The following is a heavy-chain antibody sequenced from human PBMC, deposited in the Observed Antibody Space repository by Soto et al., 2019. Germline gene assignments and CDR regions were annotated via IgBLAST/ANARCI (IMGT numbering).Heavy chain of an antibody. Sequence: EVQLVESGGGLVQPGRSLRLSCVASGFTFDDYAMHWVRQAPGKGLEWVSRISWDSGSIGYADSVKGRFTISRDNAKNSLYLQMNSLRPEDTALYYCAKDKGQWLAPYYYGMDVWGQGTTVTVSS. D-gene: IGHD6-19*01. CDR2: ISWDSGSI. V-gene: IGHV3-9*01. J-gene: IGHJ6*02. CDR3: AKDKGQWLAPYYYGMDV. CDR1: GFTFDDYA.